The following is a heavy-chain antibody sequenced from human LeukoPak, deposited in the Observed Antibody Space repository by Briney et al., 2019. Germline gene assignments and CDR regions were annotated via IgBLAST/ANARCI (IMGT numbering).Heavy chain of an antibody. V-gene: IGHV3-30*03. CDR1: GFTFTCYV. CDR2: ISYDGSNK. CDR3: ARPRGAAAGTFGFDP. D-gene: IGHD6-13*01. Sequence: GGSLSLSCAAYGFTFTCYVMHWVRQAPGKGLQWVALISYDGSNKYYADSVKGRFTISRDNYKNTLYLQMNSQRAEHTAVYYCARPRGAAAGTFGFDPWGQGTLVTVSS. J-gene: IGHJ5*02.